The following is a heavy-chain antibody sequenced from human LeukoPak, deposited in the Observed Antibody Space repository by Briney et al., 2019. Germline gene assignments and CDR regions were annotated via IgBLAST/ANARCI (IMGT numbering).Heavy chain of an antibody. Sequence: PGGSLRLSCAASGFTFSSYAMHWVRQAPGKGPEYVSAISSNGGSTYYANSVKGRFTISRDNSKNTLYLQMGSLRAEDMAVYYCARDPDYGDYVPRSIYFDYWGQGTLVTVSS. D-gene: IGHD4-17*01. CDR3: ARDPDYGDYVPRSIYFDY. CDR2: ISSNGGST. J-gene: IGHJ4*02. V-gene: IGHV3-64*01. CDR1: GFTFSSYA.